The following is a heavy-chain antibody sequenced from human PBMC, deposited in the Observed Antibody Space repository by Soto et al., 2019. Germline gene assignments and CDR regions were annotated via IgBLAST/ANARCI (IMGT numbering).Heavy chain of an antibody. V-gene: IGHV4-61*01. D-gene: IGHD4-17*01. CDR3: ARSKLYRGTTRAFDI. CDR2: IYYSGST. Sequence: PLETRSLACTVCGGSVSSGRYYWSWIRQPPGEGLEWIGYIYYSGSTNYNPSLKSRVTISVDTSKNQFSLKLSSVTAADTAVYYCARSKLYRGTTRAFDIWGQGTMVT. CDR1: GGSVSSGRYY. J-gene: IGHJ3*02.